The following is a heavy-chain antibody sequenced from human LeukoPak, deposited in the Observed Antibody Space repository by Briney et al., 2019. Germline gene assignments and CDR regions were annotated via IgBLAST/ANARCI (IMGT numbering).Heavy chain of an antibody. V-gene: IGHV3-23*01. CDR1: GFAFSNYA. J-gene: IGHJ4*02. D-gene: IGHD3-10*01. CDR2: ITGSGGNT. CDR3: AKAVKTAAGSYYDY. Sequence: GGSLRLSGAASGFAFSNYAMTWVRLAPGKGLDWVSTITGSGGNTDYADSVKGRFTISRDNSKNTLYLQMNSLRAEDTAVYYCAKAVKTAAGSYYDYWGQGTLVTVSS.